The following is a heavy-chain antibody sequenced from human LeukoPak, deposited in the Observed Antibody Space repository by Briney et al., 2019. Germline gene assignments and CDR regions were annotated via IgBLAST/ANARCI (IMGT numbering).Heavy chain of an antibody. J-gene: IGHJ5*02. CDR2: INHSGST. V-gene: IGHV4-34*01. CDR1: GGSFSGYY. CDR3: ARDGRFLGRTNWFDP. Sequence: SETLSLTCAVYGGSFSGYYWSWIRQPPGKGLEWIGEINHSGSTYYNPSLQSRVTISVDTSKNQISLKVRTVTAADTAVYYCARDGRFLGRTNWFDPWGQGTLVAVSS. D-gene: IGHD3-3*01.